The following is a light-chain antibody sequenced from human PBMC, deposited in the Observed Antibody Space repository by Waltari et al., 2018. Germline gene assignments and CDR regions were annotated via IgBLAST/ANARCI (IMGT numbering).Light chain of an antibody. Sequence: LVLTQSPSASASLGASVRLTCTLSSGHSSNVIAWHQQQPEKGPRYLMRVNSDGSHSKGDEMPDRFSGSSSGAERYLTISSLQSEDEADYYCQTGGHGTWVFGGGTKLTVL. J-gene: IGLJ3*02. V-gene: IGLV4-69*01. CDR1: SGHSSNV. CDR3: QTGGHGTWV. CDR2: VNSDGSH.